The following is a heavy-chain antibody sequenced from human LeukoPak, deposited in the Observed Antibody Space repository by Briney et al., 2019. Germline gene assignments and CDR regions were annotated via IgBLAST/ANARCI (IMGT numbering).Heavy chain of an antibody. D-gene: IGHD5-24*01. V-gene: IGHV3-49*04. CDR3: TREKLQFELSSFDY. Sequence: GGSLRLSCTASGFTFDDYAMSWVCQAPGKGLEWVGFIRSKAYGGTTEYAASVKGRFTISRDDSKSIAYLQMNSLKTEDTAAYYCTREKLQFELSSFDYWGQGTLVTVSS. CDR1: GFTFDDYA. J-gene: IGHJ4*02. CDR2: IRSKAYGGTT.